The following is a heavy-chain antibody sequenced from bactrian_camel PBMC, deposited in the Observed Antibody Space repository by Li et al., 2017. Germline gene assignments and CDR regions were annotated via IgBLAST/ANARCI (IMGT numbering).Heavy chain of an antibody. V-gene: IGHV3S55*01. D-gene: IGHD5*01. J-gene: IGHJ4*01. CDR2: IDNDGSI. CDR1: ESTPGSCG. CDR3: AAGCGIGEVWVGSCCTYNSTY. Sequence: HVQLVESGGGSVQNGGTLKLSCTAPESTPGSCGIDWIRQAPGKEREGVATIDNDGSIGYADSVKGRFTIPQDNFENTLHLQMNSLKTEDTAVYYCAAGCGIGEVWVGSCCTYNSTYWGQGTQVTVS.